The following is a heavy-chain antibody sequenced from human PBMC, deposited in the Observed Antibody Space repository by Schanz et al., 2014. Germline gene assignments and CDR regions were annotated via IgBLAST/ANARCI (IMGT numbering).Heavy chain of an antibody. CDR3: ARGGGPEDVFDI. J-gene: IGHJ3*02. CDR2: IIPVLAIA. D-gene: IGHD2-15*01. Sequence: QVQLVQSGAEVKKPGASVKVSCKASGGTFSSDTFSWVRQAPGQGLEWMGRIIPVLAIADYAQKFQGRVTITADKSTSTASMELSSLRSEDTAVYYCARGGGPEDVFDIWGQGTILTVSS. V-gene: IGHV1-69*02. CDR1: GGTFSSDT.